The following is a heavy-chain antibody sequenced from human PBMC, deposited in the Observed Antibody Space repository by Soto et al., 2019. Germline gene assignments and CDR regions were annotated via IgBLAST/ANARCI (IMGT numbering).Heavy chain of an antibody. V-gene: IGHV1-46*01. D-gene: IGHD5-12*01. CDR3: ARDGRGYSGYELFDY. Sequence: QVQLVQSGAEVKKPGASVKVSCKASGYIFTSYYMHWVRQAPGQGLEWMGIMNPSGGSTSYAQKFHGRVTMTRDPSTSTVYMELSSMRSEETAVYYSARDGRGYSGYELFDYWGQGTLVTFSS. CDR1: GYIFTSYY. CDR2: MNPSGGST. J-gene: IGHJ4*02.